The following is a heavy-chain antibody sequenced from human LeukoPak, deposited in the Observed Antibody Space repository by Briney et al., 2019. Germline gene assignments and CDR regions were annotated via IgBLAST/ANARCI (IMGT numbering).Heavy chain of an antibody. D-gene: IGHD4-11*01. Sequence: PGGSLRLSCAASGFTFSSYAMHWVRQAPGKGLEWVAVISYDGSNKYYADSVKGRFTISRDNSKNTLYLQMNSLRAEDTAVYYCARSRLRNVRRYFDYWGQGTLVTVSS. V-gene: IGHV3-30-3*01. CDR2: ISYDGSNK. CDR3: ARSRLRNVRRYFDY. CDR1: GFTFSSYA. J-gene: IGHJ4*02.